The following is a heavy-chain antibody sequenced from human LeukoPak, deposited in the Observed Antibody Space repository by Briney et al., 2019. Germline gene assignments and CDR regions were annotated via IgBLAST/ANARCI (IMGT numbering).Heavy chain of an antibody. Sequence: GGSLRLSCAASGFTFSSYEMHWVRQAPGKGLEWVSYISSSGSTIYYADSVKGRFTISRDNAKNSLYLQMNSLRAEDTAVYYCARDPNSSSSYYYYYYYMDVWGKGTTVTVSS. J-gene: IGHJ6*03. CDR2: ISSSGSTI. CDR3: ARDPNSSSSYYYYYYYMDV. D-gene: IGHD6-6*01. V-gene: IGHV3-48*03. CDR1: GFTFSSYE.